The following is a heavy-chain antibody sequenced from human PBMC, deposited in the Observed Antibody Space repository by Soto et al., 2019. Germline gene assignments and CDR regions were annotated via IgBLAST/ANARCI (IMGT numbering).Heavy chain of an antibody. CDR3: ARTSYDILTGRLDAFDI. Sequence: PSETLSLTCGVSGVTISSDGYSWSWLRQPPGKGLEWIGYVYHSGSTYYNPSLKSRVTMSVDRSRKQFSLKLTSVTAADTAMYFCARTSYDILTGRLDAFDIWGQGTMVTVSS. J-gene: IGHJ3*02. CDR2: VYHSGST. V-gene: IGHV4-30-2*01. D-gene: IGHD3-9*01. CDR1: GVTISSDGYS.